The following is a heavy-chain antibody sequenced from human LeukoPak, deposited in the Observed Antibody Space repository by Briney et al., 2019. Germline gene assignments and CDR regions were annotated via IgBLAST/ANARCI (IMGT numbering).Heavy chain of an antibody. D-gene: IGHD3-22*01. Sequence: SETLSLTCIVSGGSVSSGNYYWSWIRQPPGKGLEWIGYIYYSGSTNYNPSLKSRVTISVDTSKNQFSLKLSSVTAADTAVFYRAREVGDDSSGYYFDYWGQGTLVTVSS. CDR1: GGSVSSGNYY. V-gene: IGHV4-61*01. J-gene: IGHJ4*02. CDR2: IYYSGST. CDR3: AREVGDDSSGYYFDY.